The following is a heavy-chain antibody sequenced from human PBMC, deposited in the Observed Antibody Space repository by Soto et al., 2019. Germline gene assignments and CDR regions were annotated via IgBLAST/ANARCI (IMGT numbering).Heavy chain of an antibody. D-gene: IGHD3-22*01. CDR2: FNPNSGGI. J-gene: IGHJ5*02. V-gene: IGHV1-2*02. CDR3: ARGDFDSSANYYAGWFDP. CDR1: GYIFTGYY. Sequence: QVQLVQSGAEVKKPGASVKVSCKASGYIFTGYYMHWLRQAPGQGLEWMGWFNPNSGGIEYAQKFQGRVTMTNDTSINTAYMELSGLISDDTAVYYCARGDFDSSANYYAGWFDPWGQGTLVTVSS.